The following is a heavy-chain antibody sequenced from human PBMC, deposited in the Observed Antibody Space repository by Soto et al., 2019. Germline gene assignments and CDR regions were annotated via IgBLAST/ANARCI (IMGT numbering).Heavy chain of an antibody. J-gene: IGHJ4*02. CDR2: GSGSGGNT. Sequence: GSLRLSCSASGFTFSSYSMSWVRRAPGKGLEWVSGGSGSGGNTYYADSVKGRFTISRDNFKNTLYLQMNSLRAEDTAVYYCAKGGSGWYSTAYDYWGQGTLVTVSS. CDR3: AKGGSGWYSTAYDY. D-gene: IGHD6-19*01. V-gene: IGHV3-23*01. CDR1: GFTFSSYS.